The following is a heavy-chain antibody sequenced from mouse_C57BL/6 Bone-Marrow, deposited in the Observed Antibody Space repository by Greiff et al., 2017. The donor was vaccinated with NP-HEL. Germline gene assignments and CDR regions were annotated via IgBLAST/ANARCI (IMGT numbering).Heavy chain of an antibody. J-gene: IGHJ2*01. CDR2: INPGSGGT. CDR3: ARDGYGSSYDYFDY. CDR1: GYAFTNYL. V-gene: IGHV1-54*01. D-gene: IGHD1-1*01. Sequence: QVQLQQSGAELVRPGPSVKVSCKASGYAFTNYLIEWVKQRPGQGLEWIGVINPGSGGTNYNEKFKGKATLTADKSSSTAYMQLSSLTSEDSAVYFCARDGYGSSYDYFDYWGQGTTLTVSS.